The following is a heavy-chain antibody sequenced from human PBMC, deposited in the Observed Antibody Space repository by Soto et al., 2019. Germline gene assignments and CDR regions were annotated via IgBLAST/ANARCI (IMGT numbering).Heavy chain of an antibody. V-gene: IGHV2-5*02. J-gene: IGHJ5*02. CDR3: ARTYDFWSGYYPVGAVWFDP. CDR2: IYWDDDK. Sequence: SGPTLVNPTQTLTLTCTFSGFSLSTSGVGVGWIRQPPGKALEWLALIYWDDDKRYSPSLKSRLTITKDTSKNQVVLTMTNMDPVYTATYYCARTYDFWSGYYPVGAVWFDPWGQ. D-gene: IGHD3-3*01. CDR1: GFSLSTSGVG.